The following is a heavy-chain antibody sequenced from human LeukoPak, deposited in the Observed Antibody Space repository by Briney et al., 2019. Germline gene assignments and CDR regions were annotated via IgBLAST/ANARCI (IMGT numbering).Heavy chain of an antibody. CDR3: TKDPGYSRSLDH. CDR1: GFTFSSYA. CDR2: ISGGGDT. D-gene: IGHD6-13*01. J-gene: IGHJ5*02. Sequence: PGGSLRLSCAGSGFTFSSYALSWVRQAPGKGLEWVSAISGGGDTYYGDSVKGRFTISRDNSKNTLYLQVNSLRAEDTAVYHCTKDPGYSRSLDHWGQGTLVTVSS. V-gene: IGHV3-23*01.